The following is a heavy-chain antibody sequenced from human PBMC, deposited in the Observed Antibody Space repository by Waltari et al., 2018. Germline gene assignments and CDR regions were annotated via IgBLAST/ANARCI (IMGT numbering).Heavy chain of an antibody. Sequence: QVQLVQSGAEVKKPGSSVKVSCKASGGTFSSYAISWVRQAPGQGLEWMGGIIPIFVTANYAQKFQGRVTITADESTSTAYMELSSLRSEDTAVYYCARAPHAYCGGDCYKFDYWGQGTLVTVSS. CDR3: ARAPHAYCGGDCYKFDY. CDR2: IIPIFVTA. J-gene: IGHJ4*02. CDR1: GGTFSSYA. D-gene: IGHD2-21*01. V-gene: IGHV1-69*13.